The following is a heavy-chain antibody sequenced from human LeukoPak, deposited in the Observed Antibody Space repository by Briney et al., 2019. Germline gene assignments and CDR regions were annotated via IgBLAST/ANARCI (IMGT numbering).Heavy chain of an antibody. Sequence: GRSLRLSCAASGFTFSSYWMHWVGQVPGKGLVWVSRINSDGSSTSYADSVKGRFTISRDNAKNTLYLQMNSLRAEDTAVYYCARDNSGNSAFFDYWGQGTLVTVSS. CDR3: ARDNSGNSAFFDY. CDR1: GFTFSSYW. J-gene: IGHJ4*02. V-gene: IGHV3-74*01. D-gene: IGHD4-23*01. CDR2: INSDGSST.